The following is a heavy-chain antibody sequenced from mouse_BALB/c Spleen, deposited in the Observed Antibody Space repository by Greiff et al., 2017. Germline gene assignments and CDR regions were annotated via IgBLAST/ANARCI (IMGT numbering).Heavy chain of an antibody. CDR1: GFNIKDTY. CDR2: IDPANGNT. CDR3: AFITTVVARRDYAMDY. V-gene: IGHV14-3*02. J-gene: IGHJ4*01. D-gene: IGHD1-1*01. Sequence: VQLQQSGAELVKPGASVKLSCTASGFNIKDTYMHWVKQRPEQGLEWIGRIDPANGNTKYDPKFQGKATITADTSSNTAYLQLSSLTSEDTAVYYCAFITTVVARRDYAMDYWGQGTSVTVSS.